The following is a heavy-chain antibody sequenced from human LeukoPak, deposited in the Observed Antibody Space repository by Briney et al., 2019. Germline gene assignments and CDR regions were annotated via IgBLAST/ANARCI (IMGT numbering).Heavy chain of an antibody. CDR2: IIPILGIA. J-gene: IGHJ5*02. Sequence: ASVKVSCKASGYTFTSYGISWVRQAPGQGLEWMGRIIPILGIANYAQKFQGRVTITADKSTSTAYMELSSLRSEDTAVYYCARVPSTVTRLSEPGPNWFDPWGQGTLVTVSS. CDR1: GYTFTSYG. V-gene: IGHV1-69*04. CDR3: ARVPSTVTRLSEPGPNWFDP. D-gene: IGHD4-17*01.